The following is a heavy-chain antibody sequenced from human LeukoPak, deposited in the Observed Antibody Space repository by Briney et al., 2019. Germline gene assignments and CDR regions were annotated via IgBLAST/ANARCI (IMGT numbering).Heavy chain of an antibody. Sequence: GGSLRLSCAASGFTFSSYWMSWVRQAPGKGLEWVANIKQDGSEKYYVDSVKGRFTISRDNAKNSLYLQMNSLRAEDTAVYYCARILGPGIAVFDYWGQGTLVTVSS. CDR1: GFTFSSYW. J-gene: IGHJ4*02. CDR2: IKQDGSEK. CDR3: ARILGPGIAVFDY. V-gene: IGHV3-7*01. D-gene: IGHD6-19*01.